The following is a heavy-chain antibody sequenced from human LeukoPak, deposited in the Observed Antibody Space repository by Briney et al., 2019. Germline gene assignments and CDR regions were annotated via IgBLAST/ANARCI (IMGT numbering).Heavy chain of an antibody. J-gene: IGHJ4*02. CDR2: INHSGST. CDR3: ARGSAPGIAVAGTLAGGCYLAI. D-gene: IGHD6-19*01. CDR1: GGPFSGYY. Sequence: SETLSLTCAVYGGPFSGYYWSWIRQPPGKGLEWIGEINHSGSTNYNPSLKSRVTISGDTSKNQFSLRLSSVTAADTAVYYCARGSAPGIAVAGTLAGGCYLAIWGQGTLVTVSS. V-gene: IGHV4-34*01.